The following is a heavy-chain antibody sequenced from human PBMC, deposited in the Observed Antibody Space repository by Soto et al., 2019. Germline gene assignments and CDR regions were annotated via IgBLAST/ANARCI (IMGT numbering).Heavy chain of an antibody. CDR1: GYTFTSYA. CDR3: ARSIVVVTALDY. V-gene: IGHV1-3*05. CDR2: INDGNGNT. D-gene: IGHD2-21*02. J-gene: IGHJ4*02. Sequence: QVQLVQSGAEEKKPGASVKVSCKASGYTFTSYAMHWVRQAPGQRLEWMGWINDGNGNTKYSQKLQGRVTITRDTSASTAYMELSSLRSEDTAVYYCARSIVVVTALDYWGQGTLVTVSS.